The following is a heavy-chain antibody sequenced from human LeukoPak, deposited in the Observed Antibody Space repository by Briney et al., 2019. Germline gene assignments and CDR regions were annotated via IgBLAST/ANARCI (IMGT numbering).Heavy chain of an antibody. J-gene: IGHJ4*02. D-gene: IGHD6-6*01. V-gene: IGHV3-30-3*01. CDR3: ARVLGDYSSSSSFDY. Sequence: GGSLRLSCAASGFTFSSYAMHWVRQATGKGLEWVAVISYDGSNKYYADSVKGRFTISRDNSKNTLYLQMNSLRAEDTAVYYCARVLGDYSSSSSFDYWGQGTLVTVSS. CDR2: ISYDGSNK. CDR1: GFTFSSYA.